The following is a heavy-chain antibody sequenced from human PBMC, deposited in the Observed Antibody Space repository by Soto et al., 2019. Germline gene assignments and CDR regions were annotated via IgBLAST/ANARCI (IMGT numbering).Heavy chain of an antibody. CDR3: ARSLGIAVADPFDY. D-gene: IGHD6-19*01. Sequence: AASVKVSCKASGYTYTSYAMHWVRQAPGQRLEWMGWINAGNGNTKYSQKFQGRVTITRDTSASTAYMELSSLRSEDTAVYYCARSLGIAVADPFDYWGQGTLVTAPQ. V-gene: IGHV1-3*01. CDR1: GYTYTSYA. CDR2: INAGNGNT. J-gene: IGHJ4*02.